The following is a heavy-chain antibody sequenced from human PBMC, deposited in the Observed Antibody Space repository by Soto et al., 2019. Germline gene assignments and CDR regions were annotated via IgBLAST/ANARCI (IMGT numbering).Heavy chain of an antibody. J-gene: IGHJ6*02. D-gene: IGHD2-2*01. Sequence: SETLSLTGTVAGGSISSYCWSLIRQPPGKGLEWIGYIYYSGSTNYNPSLKSRVTISVDTSKNQFSLKLSSVTAADTAVYYCAREGCSSTSCYPPYYYYGMDVWGQGTTVTVSS. CDR2: IYYSGST. CDR3: AREGCSSTSCYPPYYYYGMDV. CDR1: GGSISSYC. V-gene: IGHV4-59*01.